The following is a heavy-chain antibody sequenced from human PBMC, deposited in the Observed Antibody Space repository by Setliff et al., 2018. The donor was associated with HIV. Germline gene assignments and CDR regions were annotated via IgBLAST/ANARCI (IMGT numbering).Heavy chain of an antibody. D-gene: IGHD6-19*01. Sequence: SETLSLTCTVSGGSISSYYWSWIRLPPGKGLEWIGYIYTSGITNYNPSLKSRVTMSVDTSKNQFSLKLSSVTAADTAVYYCARDYSGWYYFDCWGREPWSPSPQ. CDR2: IYTSGIT. V-gene: IGHV4-4*08. CDR1: GGSISSYY. CDR3: ARDYSGWYYFDC. J-gene: IGHJ4*02.